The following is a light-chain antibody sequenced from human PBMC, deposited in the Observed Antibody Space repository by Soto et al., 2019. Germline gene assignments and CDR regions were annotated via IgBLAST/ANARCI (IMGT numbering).Light chain of an antibody. V-gene: IGKV3-15*01. CDR2: DAS. CDR3: QQYNNWPRK. J-gene: IGKJ1*01. CDR1: QSVSGK. Sequence: ELLMTQSPATLSASPVAIATLSCRASQSVSGKLAWYQQKPGQAPRLLIYDASTRATGIPARFSGSGSGTEFTLTISSLQSEDFAVYYCQQYNNWPRKFGQGTKVDIK.